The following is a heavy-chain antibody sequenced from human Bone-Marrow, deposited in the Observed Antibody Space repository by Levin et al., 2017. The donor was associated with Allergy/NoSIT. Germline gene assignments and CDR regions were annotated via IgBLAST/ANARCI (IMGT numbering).Heavy chain of an antibody. CDR2: IYYSGTT. V-gene: IGHV4-30-4*01. CDR1: GDSVTSSGYF. D-gene: IGHD3-10*01. Sequence: SETLSLTCTVSGDSVTSSGYFLSWIRQFPGEGLEWIGYIYYSGTTYHNPSLKSRVSMSVDTSNNQFSLYLSSVTVADTAAYYCARDRGGYYSGSGRESTEMFDSWGQGILITVSS. J-gene: IGHJ4*02. CDR3: ARDRGGYYSGSGRESTEMFDS.